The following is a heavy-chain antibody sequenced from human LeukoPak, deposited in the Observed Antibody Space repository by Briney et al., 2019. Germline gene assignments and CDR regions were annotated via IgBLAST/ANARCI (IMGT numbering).Heavy chain of an antibody. CDR3: SSNSPGYEAQEFDY. Sequence: GASVKVSYKASGGTFSSYAISWVRQAPGQGLEWMGRIIPILGIANYAQKFQGRVTITADKSTSTAYMELSSLRSEDTAVYYCSSNSPGYEAQEFDYWGQGTLATVSS. J-gene: IGHJ4*02. CDR2: IIPILGIA. V-gene: IGHV1-69*04. CDR1: GGTFSSYA. D-gene: IGHD5-12*01.